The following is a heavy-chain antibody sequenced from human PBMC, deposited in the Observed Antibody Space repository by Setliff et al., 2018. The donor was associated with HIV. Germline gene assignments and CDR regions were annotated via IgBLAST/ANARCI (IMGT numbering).Heavy chain of an antibody. CDR2: ISYDGSNK. J-gene: IGHJ4*02. Sequence: GGSLRLSCAASGFTFSSYAMHWVRQAPGKGLEWVAVISYDGSNKYYADSVKGRFTISRDNSKNTLYLQMNSLRAEDTAVYYCAKDKYSSSSGDFDYWGQGTLVTVSS. CDR3: AKDKYSSSSGDFDY. D-gene: IGHD6-6*01. CDR1: GFTFSSYA. V-gene: IGHV3-30-3*01.